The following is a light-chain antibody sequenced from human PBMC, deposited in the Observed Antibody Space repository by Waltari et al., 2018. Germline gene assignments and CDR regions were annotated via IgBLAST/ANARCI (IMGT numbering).Light chain of an antibody. V-gene: IGKV3-11*01. CDR2: DAF. J-gene: IGKJ4*01. Sequence: EIVLTQSPATLSLSAGERATLSCRASQIVGTNLAWYQKRPGQAPRLLIYDAFDRAAGVPARFSGSSSGVEFTLTISSLEPEDSGVYFCLQRYKWPLSFGVGTKVEI. CDR1: QIVGTN. CDR3: LQRYKWPLS.